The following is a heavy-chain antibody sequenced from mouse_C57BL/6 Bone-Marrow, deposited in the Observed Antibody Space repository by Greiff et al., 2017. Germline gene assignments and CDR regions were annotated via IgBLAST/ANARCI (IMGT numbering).Heavy chain of an antibody. Sequence: QVQLQQSGPGLVQPSQSLSITCTVSGFSLTSYGVHWVRQSPGKGLEWLGVIWRGGSTDYTAAFMSRLSITKDNSKSQVFFKMNSLQADDTAIYYCAKIGDSYYAMDYWGQGTSVTVSS. V-gene: IGHV2-5*01. D-gene: IGHD3-1*01. CDR1: GFSLTSYG. CDR2: IWRGGST. J-gene: IGHJ4*01. CDR3: AKIGDSYYAMDY.